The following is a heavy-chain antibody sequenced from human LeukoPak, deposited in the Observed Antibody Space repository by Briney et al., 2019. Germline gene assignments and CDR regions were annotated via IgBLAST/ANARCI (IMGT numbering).Heavy chain of an antibody. CDR3: ARDLSDDSSGELFDY. J-gene: IGHJ4*02. CDR2: IWYDGSNK. CDR1: GFTFSSYG. V-gene: IGHV3-33*01. D-gene: IGHD3-22*01. Sequence: PGRSLRLSCAASGFTFSSYGMHWVRQAPGKGLEWVAVIWYDGSNKYYADSVKGRFTIPRDNSKNTLYLQMNSLRAEDTAVYYCARDLSDDSSGELFDYWGQGTLVTVSS.